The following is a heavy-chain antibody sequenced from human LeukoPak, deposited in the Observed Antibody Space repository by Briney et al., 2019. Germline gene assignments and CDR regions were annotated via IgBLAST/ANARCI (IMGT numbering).Heavy chain of an antibody. CDR2: ISYDGSNK. V-gene: IGHV3-30*01. D-gene: IGHD6-13*01. CDR1: GFTLSSYA. J-gene: IGHJ4*02. Sequence: GGSLRLSCAASGFTLSSYAMHWVRQAPGKGLEWVAVISYDGSNKYYADSAKGRFTISRDNSKNTLYLQMNSLRAEDTAVYYCARDRWGQTYSSSWPEYYFDYWGQGTLVTVSS. CDR3: ARDRWGQTYSSSWPEYYFDY.